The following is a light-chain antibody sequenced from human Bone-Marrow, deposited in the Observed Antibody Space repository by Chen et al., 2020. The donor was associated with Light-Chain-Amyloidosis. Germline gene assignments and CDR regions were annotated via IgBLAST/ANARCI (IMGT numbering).Light chain of an antibody. CDR3: QSADSSGTYGVI. J-gene: IGLJ2*01. V-gene: IGLV3-25*03. CDR2: RDT. CDR1: DLPTKY. Sequence: SYELTQPPSVSVSPGQTARLTCSGDDLPTKYAYWYQQKPGQAPVLVIHRDTERPSGISERFSGSSSGTTDTLTISGVQAEDEANYHCQSADSSGTYGVIFGGVTKLTVL.